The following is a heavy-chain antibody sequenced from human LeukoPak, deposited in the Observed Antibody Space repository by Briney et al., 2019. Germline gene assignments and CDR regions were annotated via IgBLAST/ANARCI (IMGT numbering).Heavy chain of an antibody. D-gene: IGHD6-19*01. CDR2: ISAYNGNT. CDR3: ARDSSYSSGWDDIDY. V-gene: IGHV1-18*01. J-gene: IGHJ4*02. Sequence: GASVKVSCKASGYTFTSYGISWVRQAPGQGLEWMGWISAYNGNTNYAQKLQGRVTMTTDTSTSTAYMELRSLRSDDTAVYYCARDSSYSSGWDDIDYRGQGTLVTVSS. CDR1: GYTFTSYG.